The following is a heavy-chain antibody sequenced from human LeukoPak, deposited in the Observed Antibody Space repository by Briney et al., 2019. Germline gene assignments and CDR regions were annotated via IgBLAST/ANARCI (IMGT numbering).Heavy chain of an antibody. CDR3: ASLSNSYGYVAFDY. D-gene: IGHD5-18*01. CDR2: ISSSSSYI. Sequence: PGGSLRLSCAASGFTFSSYSMNWVRQAPGKGLEWVSSISSSSSYIYYADSVKGRFTLSRDNAKNSLYLQMNSLRAEDTAVYYCASLSNSYGYVAFDYWGQGTLVTVSS. J-gene: IGHJ4*02. CDR1: GFTFSSYS. V-gene: IGHV3-21*01.